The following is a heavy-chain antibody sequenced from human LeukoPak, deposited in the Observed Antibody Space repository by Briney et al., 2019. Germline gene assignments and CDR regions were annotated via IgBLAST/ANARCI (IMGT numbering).Heavy chain of an antibody. D-gene: IGHD1-26*01. V-gene: IGHV4-59*11. J-gene: IGHJ4*02. CDR3: ARANWGSGSYLGFDY. CDR1: GGSISSHY. CDR2: IYYSGTT. Sequence: SETLSLTCTVSGGSISSHYWSWIRQPPGKGLEWIGYIYYSGTTNYNPSLKSRVTVSVDTSKNQFSLKLSSVTAADTAVYYCARANWGSGSYLGFDYWGQGTLVTVSS.